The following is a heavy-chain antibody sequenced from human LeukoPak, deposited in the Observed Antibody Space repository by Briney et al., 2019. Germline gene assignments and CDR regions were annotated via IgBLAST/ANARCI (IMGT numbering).Heavy chain of an antibody. D-gene: IGHD3-3*01. J-gene: IGHJ4*02. V-gene: IGHV3-73*01. CDR3: TRRDDFWSGSGDY. CDR1: GFTFSGSA. Sequence: GGSLRLSCAASGFTFSGSAMHWVRQASGKGREGVGRIRSKANSYATAYAASVKGSFTISRDDSKNAAYLQMNSLKTEDTAVYYCTRRDDFWSGSGDYWGQGTLVSVSS. CDR2: IRSKANSYAT.